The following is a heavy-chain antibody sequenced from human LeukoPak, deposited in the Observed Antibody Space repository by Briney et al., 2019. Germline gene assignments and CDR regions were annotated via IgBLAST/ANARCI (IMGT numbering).Heavy chain of an antibody. Sequence: ASVKVSCKASGYTFTSYGISWVRQAPGQGLEWMGWINPNSGGTNYAQKFQGRVTMTRDTSISTAYMELSGLRSDDTAVYYCARGGGITIFGVVYDAFDIWGQGTMVTVSS. D-gene: IGHD3-3*01. CDR1: GYTFTSYG. V-gene: IGHV1-2*02. J-gene: IGHJ3*02. CDR3: ARGGGITIFGVVYDAFDI. CDR2: INPNSGGT.